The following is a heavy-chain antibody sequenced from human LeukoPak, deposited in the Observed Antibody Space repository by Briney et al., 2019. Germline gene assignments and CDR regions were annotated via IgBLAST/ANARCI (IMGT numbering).Heavy chain of an antibody. CDR3: AHSSSWYVSDY. CDR2: MNPNSGNT. V-gene: IGHV1-8*02. Sequence: GASVKVSCKASGYTFTGYYMHWVRQATGQGLEWMGWMNPNSGNTGYAQKFQGRVTMTRNTSISTAYMELSSLRSEDTAVYYCAHSSSWYVSDYWGQGTLVTVSS. CDR1: GYTFTGYY. J-gene: IGHJ4*02. D-gene: IGHD6-13*01.